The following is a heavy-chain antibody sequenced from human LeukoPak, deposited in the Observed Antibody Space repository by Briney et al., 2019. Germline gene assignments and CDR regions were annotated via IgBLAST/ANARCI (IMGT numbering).Heavy chain of an antibody. D-gene: IGHD6-6*01. V-gene: IGHV1-2*02. CDR2: IYPYSGDT. Sequence: ASVTVSYTPSEYTFTAYYIHWVRQAPGQGREWMGWIYPYSGDTNYAQNFQGRVTMTTDTSISTAYMELSSLKSDDTAVYYCARDRNSGSSLDIWGQGTMLTVSS. CDR3: ARDRNSGSSLDI. J-gene: IGHJ3*02. CDR1: EYTFTAYY.